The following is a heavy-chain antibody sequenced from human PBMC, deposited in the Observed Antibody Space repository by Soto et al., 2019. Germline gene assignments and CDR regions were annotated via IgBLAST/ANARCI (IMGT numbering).Heavy chain of an antibody. D-gene: IGHD2-21*02. V-gene: IGHV3-21*01. Sequence: GGSLRLSCAASGFAFRSYNMNWVRQAPGQGLEWVASISSGSSNIYYADSVKGRFTISRDNAKNSLYLQMDSLTAEDSAVYYCASATVVTATFDFWGQGT. CDR3: ASATVVTATFDF. J-gene: IGHJ4*02. CDR2: ISSGSSNI. CDR1: GFAFRSYN.